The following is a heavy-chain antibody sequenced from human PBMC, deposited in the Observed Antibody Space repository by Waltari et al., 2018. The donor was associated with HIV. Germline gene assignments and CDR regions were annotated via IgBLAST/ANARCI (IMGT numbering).Heavy chain of an antibody. V-gene: IGHV1-69*01. CDR2: IIPIFGTS. D-gene: IGHD3-10*01. CDR1: GGTFTNYA. CDR3: ARDRSGRTTGRLDV. Sequence: QVRLVQSGAEVKKPGSSVTVSCKASGGTFTNYAVSWVRPAPGQGLEWMGGIIPIFGTSSHSQKFQGRVTITADDSTSTAYMELSSLRSEDTAVYYCARDRSGRTTGRLDVWGQGTTVTVSS. J-gene: IGHJ6*02.